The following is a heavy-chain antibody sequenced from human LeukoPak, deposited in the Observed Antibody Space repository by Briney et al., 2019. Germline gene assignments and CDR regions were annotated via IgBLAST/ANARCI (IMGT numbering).Heavy chain of an antibody. Sequence: ASVKVSCKASGYTFTSYYMHWVRQAPGQGLEWMGIINPSGGSTSYAQKFQGRVTMTRDTSTSTVYMELSSLRSEDTAVYYCARDPWHFGESKGYAFDYWGQGTLVTVSS. CDR3: ARDPWHFGESKGYAFDY. D-gene: IGHD3-10*01. J-gene: IGHJ4*02. CDR1: GYTFTSYY. V-gene: IGHV1-46*01. CDR2: INPSGGST.